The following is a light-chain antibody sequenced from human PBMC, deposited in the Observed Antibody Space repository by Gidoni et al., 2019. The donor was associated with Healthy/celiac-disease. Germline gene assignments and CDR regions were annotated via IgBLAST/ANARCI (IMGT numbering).Light chain of an antibody. Sequence: QSVLTQPPSASGTPGQRVTISCSGSSSNIGSNSVYWYQQLPGTAPKLLIYRNNQRPSGVPDRFSGSKSDTSASLAISGLRSEDEADYYCAAWDDSLSGYVVFGGGTKLTVL. V-gene: IGLV1-47*01. CDR3: AAWDDSLSGYVV. CDR1: SSNIGSNS. CDR2: RNN. J-gene: IGLJ2*01.